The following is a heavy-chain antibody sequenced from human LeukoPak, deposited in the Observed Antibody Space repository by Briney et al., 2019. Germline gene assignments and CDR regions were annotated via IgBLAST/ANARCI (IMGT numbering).Heavy chain of an antibody. Sequence: SETLSLTCAVSGGSISSSNWWSWVRQPPGKGLEWIGEINHSGSTNYNPSLKSRVTISVDTSKNQFSLKLSSVTAADTAVYYCASDYSGSFAYDYWGQGTLVTVSS. J-gene: IGHJ4*02. CDR3: ASDYSGSFAYDY. CDR2: INHSGST. D-gene: IGHD1-26*01. CDR1: GGSISSSNW. V-gene: IGHV4-4*02.